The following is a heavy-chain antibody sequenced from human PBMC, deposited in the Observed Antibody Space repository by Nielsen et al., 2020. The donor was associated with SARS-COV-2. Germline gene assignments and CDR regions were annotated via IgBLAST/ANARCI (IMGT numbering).Heavy chain of an antibody. D-gene: IGHD2-21*02. J-gene: IGHJ3*02. CDR2: IYHSGST. Sequence: WIRQPPGKGLEWIGEIYHSGSTNYNPSLKSRVTISVDKSKNQFSLKLSSVTAADTAVYYCARRRGYHHIVVVTPPRAFDIWGQGTMVTVSS. CDR3: ARRRGYHHIVVVTPPRAFDI. V-gene: IGHV4-4*02.